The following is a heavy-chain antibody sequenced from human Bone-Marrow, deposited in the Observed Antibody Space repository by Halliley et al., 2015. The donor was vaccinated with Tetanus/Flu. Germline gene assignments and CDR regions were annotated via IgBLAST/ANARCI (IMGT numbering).Heavy chain of an antibody. V-gene: IGHV3-21*01. J-gene: IGHJ4*02. Sequence: SSITSGRADVYYADSVKGRFTISRDNAKNSLYLQMNSLRAEDTAVYYCARGMGYCSGGSCYGWGQGTLVTVSS. D-gene: IGHD2-15*01. CDR3: ARGMGYCSGGSCYG. CDR2: ITSGRADV.